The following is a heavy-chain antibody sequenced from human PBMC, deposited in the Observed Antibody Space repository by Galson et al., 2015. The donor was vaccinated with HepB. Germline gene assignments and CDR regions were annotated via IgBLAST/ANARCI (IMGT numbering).Heavy chain of an antibody. CDR2: ISWNSGSI. CDR3: ARSAAIRGYYYYYYGMDV. CDR1: GFTFDDYA. J-gene: IGHJ6*02. Sequence: SLRLSCAASGFTFDDYAMHWVRQAPGKGLEWVSGISWNSGSIGYADSVKGRFTISRDNAKNSLYLQMNSLRAEDTALYYCARSAAIRGYYYYYYGMDVWGQGTTVTVSS. V-gene: IGHV3-9*01. D-gene: IGHD2-2*01.